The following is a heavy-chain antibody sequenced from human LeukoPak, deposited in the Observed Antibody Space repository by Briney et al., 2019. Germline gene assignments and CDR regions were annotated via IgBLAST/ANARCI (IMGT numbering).Heavy chain of an antibody. CDR1: GFNFGGYS. CDR3: ARGLYSSSWYDFDY. V-gene: IGHV3-21*06. CDR2: ISSSSTYI. J-gene: IGHJ4*02. Sequence: GGSLRLSCAASGFNFGGYSMNWVRQAPGKGLEWVSSISSSSTYIYYADSVKGRFTISRDNAKNSLYLQMNSLRAEDTAVYYCARGLYSSSWYDFDYWGQGILVSVSS. D-gene: IGHD6-13*01.